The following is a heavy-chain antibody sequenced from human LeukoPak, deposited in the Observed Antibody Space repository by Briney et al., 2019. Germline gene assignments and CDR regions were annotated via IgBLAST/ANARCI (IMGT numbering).Heavy chain of an antibody. J-gene: IGHJ4*02. CDR1: GFTFSSYA. CDR3: TRQWLVQDY. V-gene: IGHV3-73*01. Sequence: GGSLRLSCAASGFTFSSYAMSWVRQASGKGLEWVGRIRSKANSYATAYAASVKGRFTISRDDSKNTAYLQMNSLKTEDTAVYYCTRQWLVQDYWGQGTLVTVSS. CDR2: IRSKANSYAT. D-gene: IGHD6-19*01.